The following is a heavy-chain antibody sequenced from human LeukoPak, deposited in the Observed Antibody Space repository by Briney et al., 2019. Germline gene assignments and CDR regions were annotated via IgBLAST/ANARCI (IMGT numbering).Heavy chain of an antibody. J-gene: IGHJ4*02. CDR1: GGAVSSYY. Sequence: SETLSLTCTVSGGAVSSYYWSWIRQPAGKGLEWIGRIYISGSTNYNPSLKSRVTMSIDTSKNQFSLKLSSVTAADTAVYYCARDNGYTSGWGPPFDYWGQGTLVTVSS. CDR3: ARDNGYTSGWGPPFDY. CDR2: IYISGST. D-gene: IGHD6-19*01. V-gene: IGHV4-4*07.